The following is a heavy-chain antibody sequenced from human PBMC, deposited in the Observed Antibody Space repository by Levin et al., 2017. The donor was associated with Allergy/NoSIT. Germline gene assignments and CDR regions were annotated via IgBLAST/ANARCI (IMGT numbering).Heavy chain of an antibody. D-gene: IGHD1-1*01. CDR2: ISSSSSYI. CDR3: ARDSIPGTTGISFDY. V-gene: IGHV3-21*01. J-gene: IGHJ4*02. Sequence: PGGSLRLSCAASGFAFISYSMNWVRQAPGKGLEWVSSISSSSSYIYYADSVKGRFTISRDNAKNSLYLQMNSLRADDTAVYYCARDSIPGTTGISFDYGGQGALVTVSS. CDR1: GFAFISYS.